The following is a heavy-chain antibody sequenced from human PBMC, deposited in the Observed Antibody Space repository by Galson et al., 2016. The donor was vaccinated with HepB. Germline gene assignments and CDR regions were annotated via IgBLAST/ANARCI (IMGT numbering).Heavy chain of an antibody. CDR2: ISSSSSYR. D-gene: IGHD5-18*01. Sequence: SLRLSCAASGFTFSMYWMSWVRQAPGKGLEWVSSISSSSSYRYYADAVKGRLTISRDKSKNTLYLQMNSLRPEDTAVYYCAKEHPQYSYGRHYFDFWGQGTLVTVPS. CDR3: AKEHPQYSYGRHYFDF. V-gene: IGHV3-21*01. CDR1: GFTFSMYW. J-gene: IGHJ4*02.